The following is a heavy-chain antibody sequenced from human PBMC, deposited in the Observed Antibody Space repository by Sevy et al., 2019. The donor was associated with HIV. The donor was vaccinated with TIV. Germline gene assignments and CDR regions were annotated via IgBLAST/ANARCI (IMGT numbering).Heavy chain of an antibody. J-gene: IGHJ6*02. CDR2: ISSSGSTI. D-gene: IGHD3-3*01. CDR1: GFTFSDYY. V-gene: IGHV3-11*01. Sequence: GGSLRLSCAASGFTFSDYYMSWIRQAPGKGLEWVSYISSSGSTIYYADSVKGRFTISRDNAKNSLYLQMNSLRAEDTAVYYFARDVTHGVLPEGSITIFGVVIYTTYGMDVWGQGTTVTVSS. CDR3: ARDVTHGVLPEGSITIFGVVIYTTYGMDV.